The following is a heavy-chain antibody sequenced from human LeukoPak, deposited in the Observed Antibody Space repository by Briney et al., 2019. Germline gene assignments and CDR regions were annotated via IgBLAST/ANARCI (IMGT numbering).Heavy chain of an antibody. Sequence: ASVTVSCKASGYTFTSYDINWVRQATGQGLEWMGWMNPNSGNTGYEQKFQGRVTITRNTSLSTAYMELSSLRSEDTAVYYCARGLHPQVVAGRELGYWGQGTLVTVSS. D-gene: IGHD6-19*01. CDR2: MNPNSGNT. V-gene: IGHV1-8*03. CDR3: ARGLHPQVVAGRELGY. CDR1: GYTFTSYD. J-gene: IGHJ4*02.